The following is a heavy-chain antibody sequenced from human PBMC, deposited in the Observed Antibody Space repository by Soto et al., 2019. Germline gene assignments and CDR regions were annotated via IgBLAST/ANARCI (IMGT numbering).Heavy chain of an antibody. V-gene: IGHV1-2*02. CDR3: ARVTLKAGNWLDP. J-gene: IGHJ5*02. Sequence: GASVKVSCKASGYTFTDYFIHWVRQAPGQGFEWMGWINPKSRGTTYAQKFQGRVTMTRDTSNTTAYMELRGLRSDDTAVYYCARVTLKAGNWLDPWGQGTLVTVSS. CDR1: GYTFTDYF. CDR2: INPKSRGT.